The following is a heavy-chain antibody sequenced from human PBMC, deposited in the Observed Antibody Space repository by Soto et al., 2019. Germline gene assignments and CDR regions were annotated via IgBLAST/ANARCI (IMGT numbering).Heavy chain of an antibody. V-gene: IGHV3-30*18. Sequence: QVQLLESGGGVVQPGRSLRLSCAASGFTFGTYGMHWVRQAPGKGLEWVADISYDGTTKYYADAVKGRFTTSRDNSKNALYLQMNSLRAEDTALYYCAKDTGNYRVGDYWGQGTLVTVSS. CDR2: ISYDGTTK. CDR1: GFTFGTYG. J-gene: IGHJ4*02. CDR3: AKDTGNYRVGDY. D-gene: IGHD1-7*01.